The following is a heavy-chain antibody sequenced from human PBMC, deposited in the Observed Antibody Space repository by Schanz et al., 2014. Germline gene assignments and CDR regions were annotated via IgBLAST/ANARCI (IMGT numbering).Heavy chain of an antibody. J-gene: IGHJ3*02. CDR1: GYTFTSHG. CDR2: IIPILGME. CDR3: ARDIQYHYDTSGPVGAFDI. V-gene: IGHV1-69*04. Sequence: QVQLVQSGAEVKKPGASVKVSCKASGYTFTSHGISWVRQAPGQGLEWMGKIIPILGMENYAQKFQGRVTITADRSTSTAYMDLSSLRSDDTAVYYCARDIQYHYDTSGPVGAFDIWGQGTVVTVSS. D-gene: IGHD3-22*01.